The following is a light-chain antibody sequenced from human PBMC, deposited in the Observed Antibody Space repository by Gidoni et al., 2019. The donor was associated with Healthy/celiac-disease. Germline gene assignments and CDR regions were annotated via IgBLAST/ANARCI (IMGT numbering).Light chain of an antibody. J-gene: IGLJ2*01. CDR2: GNS. V-gene: IGLV1-40*01. Sequence: QSVLTQPPSVSGAPGQRVTISCTGSSSNIGAGYDVHWYQQLPGTAPKLLIYGNSNRPSVVPDRFSGSKSGTSASLAITGLQAEDEADYYCQSYDSSLRGEVFGGGTKLTVL. CDR3: QSYDSSLRGEV. CDR1: SSNIGAGYD.